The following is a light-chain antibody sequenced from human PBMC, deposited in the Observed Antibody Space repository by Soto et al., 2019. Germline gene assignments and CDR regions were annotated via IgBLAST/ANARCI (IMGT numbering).Light chain of an antibody. Sequence: DIQLTQSPSVLSASVGDTVTITCRASQGIRNDLGWYQQKPGKAPKLLIYKASTLKSGVPSRFSGSGSGTEFTLTISSLQPDDFATYYCQHYNSYSEAFGQGTKVDIK. CDR2: KAS. CDR1: QGIRND. V-gene: IGKV1-5*03. CDR3: QHYNSYSEA. J-gene: IGKJ1*01.